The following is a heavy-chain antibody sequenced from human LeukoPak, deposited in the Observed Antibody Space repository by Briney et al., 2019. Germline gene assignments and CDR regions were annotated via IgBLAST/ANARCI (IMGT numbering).Heavy chain of an antibody. CDR2: IYGGGST. CDR1: GFTVSSSY. D-gene: IGHD4-17*01. CDR3: ARGPVTTGPFFDY. J-gene: IGHJ4*02. V-gene: IGHV3-53*01. Sequence: PGGSLRLSCAASGFTVSSSYMTWVRQAPGKGLEWVSVIYGGGSTYYADSVKGRFTISRDNSKNILYLQMNSLRADDTAVYHCARGPVTTGPFFDYWGQGTLVTVSS.